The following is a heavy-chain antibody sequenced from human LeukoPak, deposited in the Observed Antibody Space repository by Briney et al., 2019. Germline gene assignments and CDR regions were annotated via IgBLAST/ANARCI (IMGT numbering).Heavy chain of an antibody. CDR2: ISYSGNT. V-gene: IGHV4-39*01. J-gene: IGHJ2*01. Sequence: PSETLSLTCSVSGASISSSSYFWGWIRQPPGKGLEWIGTISYSGNTYYNPSLRSRVTISVDTSKNQFSLGLSSVTAADTAVYYCGYYAFWGRGTLVTVSS. CDR1: GASISSSSYF. CDR3: GYYAF. D-gene: IGHD3-16*01.